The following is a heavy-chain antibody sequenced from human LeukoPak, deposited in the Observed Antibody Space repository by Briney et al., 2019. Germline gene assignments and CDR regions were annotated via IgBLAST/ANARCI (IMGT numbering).Heavy chain of an antibody. CDR1: GFTFSSYE. J-gene: IGHJ6*02. Sequence: GGSLRLSCAVSGFTFSSYEMNWVRQAPGKGLEWVSYSSHSGSTIYYADSVKGRFTISRDNAKDSLYLQMDSLRVEDTALYYCARGPPRSMAVWGQGTTVTVSS. CDR2: SSHSGSTI. V-gene: IGHV3-48*03. CDR3: ARGPPRSMAV.